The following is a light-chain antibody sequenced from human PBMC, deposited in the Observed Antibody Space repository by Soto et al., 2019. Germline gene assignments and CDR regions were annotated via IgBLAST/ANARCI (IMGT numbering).Light chain of an antibody. J-gene: IGKJ1*01. CDR3: QQYDSSRT. V-gene: IGKV1-5*01. Sequence: DVQMTQSPSTLSASVGHRVTITCRASQSISTWLAWYQQNPGRAPRLLIYDVSNLDSGVPSRFSGSGSGTEFTLTINSLQPEDFGIYYCQQYDSSRTFGQGTKVDFK. CDR1: QSISTW. CDR2: DVS.